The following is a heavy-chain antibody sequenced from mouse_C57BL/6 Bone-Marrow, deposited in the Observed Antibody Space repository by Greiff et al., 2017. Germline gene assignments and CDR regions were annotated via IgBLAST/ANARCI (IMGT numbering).Heavy chain of an antibody. CDR2: IDPSDSYT. J-gene: IGHJ4*01. D-gene: IGHD2-4*01. V-gene: IGHV1-59*01. CDR1: GYTFTSYW. Sequence: VQLQQPGAELVRPGTSVKLSCKASGYTFTSYWMHWVKQRPGQGLEWIGVIDPSDSYTNYNQKFKGKATLTVDTSSSAAYMQLSSLTSEDSAVYYCARSTPLYYDYDEDAMDYWGQGTSVTGSS. CDR3: ARSTPLYYDYDEDAMDY.